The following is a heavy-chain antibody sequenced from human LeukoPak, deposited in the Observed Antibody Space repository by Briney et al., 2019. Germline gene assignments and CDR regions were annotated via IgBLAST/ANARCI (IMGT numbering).Heavy chain of an antibody. J-gene: IGHJ4*02. CDR2: IYSGGST. V-gene: IGHV3-66*02. CDR1: GFTFSSNY. D-gene: IGHD6-13*01. Sequence: GGSLRLSCAASGFTFSSNYMSWVRQAPGKGPEWVSVIYSGGSTYYSDSVKGRFTISRDNSKNTLYLQMNSMRAEDTAVYYCAREGYSSSWLHWGQGTLVTVSS. CDR3: AREGYSSSWLH.